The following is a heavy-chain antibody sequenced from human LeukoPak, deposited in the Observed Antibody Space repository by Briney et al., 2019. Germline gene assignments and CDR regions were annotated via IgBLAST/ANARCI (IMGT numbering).Heavy chain of an antibody. V-gene: IGHV3-43*02. J-gene: IGHJ4*02. CDR1: GFTFDDYA. CDR3: AKGGNYGGNSRLNY. Sequence: PGGSLRLSCAASGFTFDDYAMHWVRQGPGKGLEWVSLISGDGGSTYYADSVKGRFTISRDNSENSLYLQMNSLRTEDTALYYCAKGGNYGGNSRLNYWGQGTLVTVSS. CDR2: ISGDGGST. D-gene: IGHD4-23*01.